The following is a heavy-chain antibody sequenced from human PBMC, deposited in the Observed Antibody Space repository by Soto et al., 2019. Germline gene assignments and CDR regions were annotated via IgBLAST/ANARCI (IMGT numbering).Heavy chain of an antibody. CDR3: ARGPLVVLNYFES. J-gene: IGHJ4*02. CDR1: GGTVRNYP. CDR2: IFPLTDIP. V-gene: IGHV1-69*02. Sequence: QVQLVQSGTEVKKPGSSVKVSCKASGGTVRNYPINWVRQAPGQGLAWMGSIFPLTDIPDYAQNFQARLTISADKSTSTAYMELSSLTSDDTAMYFCARGPLVVLNYFESWGQGTLVTVSS.